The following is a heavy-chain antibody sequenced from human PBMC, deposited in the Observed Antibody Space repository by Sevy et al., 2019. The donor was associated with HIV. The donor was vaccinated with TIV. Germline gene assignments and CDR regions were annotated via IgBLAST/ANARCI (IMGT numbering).Heavy chain of an antibody. V-gene: IGHV3-23*01. Sequence: RGFLRLSCAVSGFTFSSHDMTWVRQAPGKGLEWVSGISGAGGSKCYADSVKGRFAISRDNSKNTLYLQMNTLRTEDTAMYYCARDLRSNFFDAFDIWGQGTMVVVSS. CDR2: ISGAGGSK. D-gene: IGHD3-3*01. J-gene: IGHJ3*02. CDR1: GFTFSSHD. CDR3: ARDLRSNFFDAFDI.